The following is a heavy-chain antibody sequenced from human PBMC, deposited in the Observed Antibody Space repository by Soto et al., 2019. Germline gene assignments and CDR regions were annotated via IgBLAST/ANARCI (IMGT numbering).Heavy chain of an antibody. V-gene: IGHV3-30-3*01. D-gene: IGHD2-2*01. Sequence: QVQLVESGGGVVQPGRSLSLSCAASGFTFSSYTMHWVRQAPGKGLEWVALISYDGSNKYYADSVKGRFTISRDNSKNTLFMQMNSLRAEDTAVYYCARDSGGYCSSTSCQEWYFDLWGRGTLVTVSS. CDR2: ISYDGSNK. CDR3: ARDSGGYCSSTSCQEWYFDL. CDR1: GFTFSSYT. J-gene: IGHJ2*01.